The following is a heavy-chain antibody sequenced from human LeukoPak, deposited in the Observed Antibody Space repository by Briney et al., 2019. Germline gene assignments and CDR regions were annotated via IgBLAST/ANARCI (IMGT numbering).Heavy chain of an antibody. Sequence: GGSLTLSCAASGLTFTDFWMNWVRQAPGRGLEWVANIKPDGSEKYYVDSVKGRFAISRDNAKNEVYLEMNSLRAEDTGVYYCSGRDSSRSPRAYWGQGALVSVSS. CDR2: IKPDGSEK. J-gene: IGHJ4*02. V-gene: IGHV3-7*01. CDR1: GLTFTDFW. CDR3: SGRDSSRSPRAY. D-gene: IGHD2-2*01.